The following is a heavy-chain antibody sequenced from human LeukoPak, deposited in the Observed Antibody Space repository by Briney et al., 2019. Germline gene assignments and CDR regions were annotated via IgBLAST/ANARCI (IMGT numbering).Heavy chain of an antibody. D-gene: IGHD4-17*01. V-gene: IGHV3-48*01. CDR3: AKGGFTTVTTGAYFDY. J-gene: IGHJ4*02. Sequence: QAGGSLRLSCAASGFAFSSYSMTWVRQAPGKGLEWVSYISSSSSTIYYADSVKGRFTISRDNSKNTLYLQMNSLRAEDTAVYYCAKGGFTTVTTGAYFDYWGQGTLVTVSS. CDR1: GFAFSSYS. CDR2: ISSSSSTI.